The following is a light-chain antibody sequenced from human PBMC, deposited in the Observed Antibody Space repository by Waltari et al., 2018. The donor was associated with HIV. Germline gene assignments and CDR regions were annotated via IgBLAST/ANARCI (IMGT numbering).Light chain of an antibody. J-gene: IGLJ2*01. CDR1: NIGTKD. V-gene: IGLV3-9*01. CDR2: NDI. CDR3: QVWHYTVV. Sequence: SYELTQPFSVSVALGQTARITCGGSNIGTKDVHWYQQKTGQAPLLLIFNDIHRPSGVPERFSGSKSRNMATLTISGAQAGDEAAYYCQVWHYTVVFGGGTKVTVL.